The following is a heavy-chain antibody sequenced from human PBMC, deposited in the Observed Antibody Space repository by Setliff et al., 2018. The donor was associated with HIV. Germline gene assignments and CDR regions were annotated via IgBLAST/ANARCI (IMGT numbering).Heavy chain of an antibody. D-gene: IGHD1-7*01. J-gene: IGHJ4*02. CDR1: GFTFISYG. CDR3: APEGNSGYFDY. V-gene: IGHV3-33*03. CDR2: IWYNGSNK. Sequence: GGSLRLSCAASGFTFISYGMHWVRQAPGKGLEWVAVIWYNGSNKCYADSVKGRCTISRDNAKNTLYLQMNSLRAEDTAVYYCAPEGNSGYFDYWGQGTLVTVSS.